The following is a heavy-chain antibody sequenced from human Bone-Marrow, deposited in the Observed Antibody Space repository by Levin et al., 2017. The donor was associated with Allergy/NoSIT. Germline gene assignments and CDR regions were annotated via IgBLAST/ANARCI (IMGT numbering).Heavy chain of an antibody. V-gene: IGHV3-23*01. J-gene: IGHJ4*02. CDR2: IRGIFDSP. CDR1: GFTFSSYG. CDR3: AKEEEACFDY. Sequence: GGSLRLSCAASGFTFSSYGMSWVRQAPGKGLEWVSAIRGIFDSPHYADSVKGRFTISRDNSKNMLYLQMNSLRAEDTAVYYCAKEEEACFDYWGQGTLVTVSS.